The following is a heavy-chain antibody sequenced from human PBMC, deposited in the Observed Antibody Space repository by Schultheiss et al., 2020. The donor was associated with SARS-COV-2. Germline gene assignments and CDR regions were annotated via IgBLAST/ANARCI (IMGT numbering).Heavy chain of an antibody. CDR3: AKRRGSDWQEFDP. CDR2: ISWNSGSI. J-gene: IGHJ5*02. D-gene: IGHD3/OR15-3a*01. CDR1: GFTFDDYA. Sequence: GGSLRLSCAASGFTFDDYAMHWVRQAPGKGLEWVSGISWNSGSIGYADSVKGRFTISRDNAKNSLYLQMNSLRAEDTAIYYCAKRRGSDWQEFDPWGQGILVTVSS. V-gene: IGHV3-9*01.